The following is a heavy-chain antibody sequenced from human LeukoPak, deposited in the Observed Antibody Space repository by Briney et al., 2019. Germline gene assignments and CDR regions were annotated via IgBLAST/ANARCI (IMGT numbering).Heavy chain of an antibody. D-gene: IGHD5-18*01. CDR2: IYTGGTT. CDR1: GGSISTFY. Sequence: TSETLSLTCSVSGGSISTFYWSWIRQPAGKGLEWIGRIYTGGTTDYNPSFKSRVTISLDKPKNQFSLKLRSVTAADTAVYYCAGEPVLRNSYSNYFVYWGQGTLVTVSS. CDR3: AGEPVLRNSYSNYFVY. V-gene: IGHV4-4*07. J-gene: IGHJ4*02.